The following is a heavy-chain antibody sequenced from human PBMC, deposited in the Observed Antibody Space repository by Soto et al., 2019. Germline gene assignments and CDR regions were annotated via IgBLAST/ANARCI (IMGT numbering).Heavy chain of an antibody. V-gene: IGHV3-48*03. Sequence: GGSLRLSCAASGFTFSSYEMNWVRQAPGKGLEWVSYISSSGSTIYYADSVKGRFTISRDNAKNSLHLQMNSLRAEDTAVYYCARGLSDFWSGPVYFDYWGQGTLVTVSS. CDR3: ARGLSDFWSGPVYFDY. CDR1: GFTFSSYE. D-gene: IGHD3-3*01. J-gene: IGHJ4*02. CDR2: ISSSGSTI.